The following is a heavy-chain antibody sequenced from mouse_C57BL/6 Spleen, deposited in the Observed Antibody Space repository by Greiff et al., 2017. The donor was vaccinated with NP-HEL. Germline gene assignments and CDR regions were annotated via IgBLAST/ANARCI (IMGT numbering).Heavy chain of an antibody. V-gene: IGHV1-50*01. Sequence: QVQPQQPGAELVKPGASVKLSCKASGYTFTSYWMQWVKQRPGQGLEWIGEIDPSDSYTNYNQKFKGKATLTVDTSSSTAYMQLSSLTSEDSAVYYCARSPYGNPAWFAYWGQGTLVTVSA. CDR2: IDPSDSYT. CDR1: GYTFTSYW. CDR3: ARSPYGNPAWFAY. D-gene: IGHD2-1*01. J-gene: IGHJ3*01.